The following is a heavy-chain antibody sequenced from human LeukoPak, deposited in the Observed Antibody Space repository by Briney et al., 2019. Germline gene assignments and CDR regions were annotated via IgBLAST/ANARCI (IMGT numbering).Heavy chain of an antibody. CDR2: ISYGGSNK. V-gene: IGHV3-30*03. Sequence: GGSLRLSCGASGFTFSSYGMTWVRQAPGKGLEWVAVISYGGSNKYYADSVKGRFTISRDNSKNTLYLQMNSLRAEDTAVYYCARDRYFDYWGQGTLVTVSS. J-gene: IGHJ4*02. CDR3: ARDRYFDY. CDR1: GFTFSSYG.